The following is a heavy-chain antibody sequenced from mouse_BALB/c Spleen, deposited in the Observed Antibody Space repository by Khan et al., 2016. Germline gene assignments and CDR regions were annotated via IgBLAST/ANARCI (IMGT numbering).Heavy chain of an antibody. J-gene: IGHJ3*01. CDR1: GFNIIHYY. CDR3: ARSYYGNYAWFAY. V-gene: IGHV14-1*02. D-gene: IGHD2-10*01. CDR2: IDPENGNT. Sequence: PLVQSGAELVRPGALVKLSCKASGFNIIHYYMHWVKQRPEQGLEWIGWIDPENGNTINDPKFQGKAIITADTSSNTVYLQLTSLTSEDTAVSYCARSYYGNYAWFAYWGQGTLVTVSA.